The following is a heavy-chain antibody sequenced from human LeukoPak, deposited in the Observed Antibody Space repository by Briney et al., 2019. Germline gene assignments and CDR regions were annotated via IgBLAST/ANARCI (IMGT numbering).Heavy chain of an antibody. CDR3: AKVGFSEMEWLLYSDH. V-gene: IGHV3-23*01. CDR1: GLTFSSYA. J-gene: IGHJ4*02. CDR2: ISGISGHT. D-gene: IGHD3-3*01. Sequence: PGGSLRLSCAASGLTFSSYAMSWVRHAPGKGLEWVSAISGISGHTYYADSVKGRFTISRDNSKNPLYLQMNSLRAEDTAVYYCAKVGFSEMEWLLYSDHWGQGTLVTVSS.